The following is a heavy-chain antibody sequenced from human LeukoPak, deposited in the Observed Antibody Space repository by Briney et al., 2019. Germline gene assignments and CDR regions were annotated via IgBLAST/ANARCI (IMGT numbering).Heavy chain of an antibody. Sequence: GGSLRLSCAASGFTFSSYGMHWVRQAPGKGLEWVAVISYDGSNKYYADSVKGRFTISRDNSKNTLYLQMNSLRAEDTAVYYCARDLSGTNDQFDPWGQGTLVTVSS. CDR2: ISYDGSNK. CDR3: ARDLSGTNDQFDP. D-gene: IGHD3-10*01. V-gene: IGHV3-30*03. J-gene: IGHJ5*02. CDR1: GFTFSSYG.